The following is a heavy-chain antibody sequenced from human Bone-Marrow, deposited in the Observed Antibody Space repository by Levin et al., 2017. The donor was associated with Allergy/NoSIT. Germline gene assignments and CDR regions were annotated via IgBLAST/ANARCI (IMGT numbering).Heavy chain of an antibody. D-gene: IGHD3-10*01. V-gene: IGHV3-23*01. Sequence: GESLKISCAVSGFTFDSYAMTWVRQAPGKGLEWVSTISATGGTTYYADSVKGRFTISRDNSKNTLYLQMSSLRADDTALYYCAKHSRDGSGSPLDYWGQGTLFTVSS. CDR3: AKHSRDGSGSPLDY. CDR2: ISATGGTT. J-gene: IGHJ4*02. CDR1: GFTFDSYA.